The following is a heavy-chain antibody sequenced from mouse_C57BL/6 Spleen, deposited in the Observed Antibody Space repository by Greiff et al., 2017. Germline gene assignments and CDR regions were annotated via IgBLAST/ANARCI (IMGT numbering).Heavy chain of an antibody. CDR2: IYPGDGDT. CDR1: GYSFSSSW. CDR3: ARSDYGSSSYAMDY. V-gene: IGHV1-82*01. Sequence: VQLQQSGPELVKPGASVKISCKASGYSFSSSWMNWVKQRPGKGLEWLGRIYPGDGDTNYNGKFKGQATMTADKSSSTAYMQLSSLTSEDSAVYFCARSDYGSSSYAMDYWGQGTSVTVSS. J-gene: IGHJ4*01. D-gene: IGHD1-1*01.